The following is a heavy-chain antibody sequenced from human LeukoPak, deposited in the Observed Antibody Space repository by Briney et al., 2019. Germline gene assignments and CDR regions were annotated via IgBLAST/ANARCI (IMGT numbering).Heavy chain of an antibody. D-gene: IGHD5-18*01. J-gene: IGHJ4*02. CDR2: IYYSGST. Sequence: SQTLSLTCTVSGGSISSYYWSWIRQPPGKGLEWIGYIYYSGSTNYNPSLKSRVTISVDTSKNQFSLKLSSVTAADTAVYYCARYSYGPYNFDYWGQGTLVTVSS. V-gene: IGHV4-59*01. CDR1: GGSISSYY. CDR3: ARYSYGPYNFDY.